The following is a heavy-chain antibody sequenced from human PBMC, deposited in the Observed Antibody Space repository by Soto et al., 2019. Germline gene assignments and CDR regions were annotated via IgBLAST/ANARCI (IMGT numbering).Heavy chain of an antibody. CDR1: GFTFSTYA. D-gene: IGHD1-26*01. CDR2: VTGSDDAT. CDR3: AKDSGSQGYFGY. V-gene: IGHV3-23*01. Sequence: EVQLLESGGGLVQPGGSLRLSCAASGFTFSTYAMTWVRQAPGKGLEWGSTVTGSDDATYYAGSVKGRFTISRDNSKNTLYLQMNNLRPDDTAVYYCAKDSGSQGYFGYWGQGTLVTVSS. J-gene: IGHJ4*02.